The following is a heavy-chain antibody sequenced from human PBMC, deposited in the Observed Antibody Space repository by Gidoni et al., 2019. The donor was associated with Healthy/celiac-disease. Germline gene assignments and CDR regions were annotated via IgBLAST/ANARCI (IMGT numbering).Heavy chain of an antibody. D-gene: IGHD2-2*01. J-gene: IGHJ5*02. CDR3: ARDLARYCSSTSCYGENWFDP. CDR1: GSTFTSYY. CDR2: INPSGGST. Sequence: QVQLVQSGAEVKKPGASVKVSCKASGSTFTSYYMHWVRQAPGQGLEWMGIINPSGGSTSYAQKFQGRVTMTRDTSTSTVYMELSSLRSEDTAVYYCARDLARYCSSTSCYGENWFDPWGQGTLVTVSS. V-gene: IGHV1-46*01.